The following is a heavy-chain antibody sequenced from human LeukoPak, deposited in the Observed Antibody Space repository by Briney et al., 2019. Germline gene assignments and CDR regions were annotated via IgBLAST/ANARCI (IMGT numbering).Heavy chain of an antibody. V-gene: IGHV3-23*01. J-gene: IGHJ3*02. Sequence: PGGSLRLSCAASGFTFDNYAMNWVRQAPGKGLEWVSYIRGGGGVTRYSDSVKDRFTISRDNSKNTLYLQMNSLRAKDTAIYYCAKCSASYYNDAFDIWGRGTMVTVSS. D-gene: IGHD3-10*01. CDR3: AKCSASYYNDAFDI. CDR2: IRGGGGVT. CDR1: GFTFDNYA.